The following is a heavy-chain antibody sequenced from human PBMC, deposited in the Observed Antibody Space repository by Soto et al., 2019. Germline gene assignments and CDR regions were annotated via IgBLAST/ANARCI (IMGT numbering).Heavy chain of an antibody. CDR2: ISSSGTFK. CDR1: GFTFRDFT. D-gene: IGHD3-22*01. J-gene: IGHJ5*02. V-gene: IGHV3-21*01. CDR3: ARDDLYDSTGYDS. Sequence: EVHLVESGGGLVKPGGSLRLSCAASGFTFRDFTMNWVRQAPGKGLEWVSSISSSGTFKCYADSLGGRFTISRDNAKNSLYLQLNSLRGEDTAIYYCARDDLYDSTGYDSWGQGTLVTV.